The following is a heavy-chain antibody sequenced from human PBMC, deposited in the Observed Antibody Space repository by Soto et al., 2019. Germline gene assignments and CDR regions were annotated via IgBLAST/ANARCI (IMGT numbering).Heavy chain of an antibody. V-gene: IGHV3-23*01. D-gene: IGHD6-19*01. Sequence: EVQLLESGGGLVQPGGSLRLSCAASGFTFSSYAMSWVRQAPGKGLEWVSAISGSGGSTYYADSVKGRFTISRDNSKNTMNTQKNNLNAEKTAENDLSKRAKSSCGCIDYYYYYGMDVWGQGTTVTVSS. CDR1: GFTFSSYA. CDR3: SKRAKSSCGCIDYYYYYGMDV. J-gene: IGHJ6*02. CDR2: ISGSGGST.